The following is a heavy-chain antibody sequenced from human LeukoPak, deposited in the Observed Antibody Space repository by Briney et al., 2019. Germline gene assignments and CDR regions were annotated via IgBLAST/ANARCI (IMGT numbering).Heavy chain of an antibody. CDR2: IYYSGST. V-gene: IGHV4-39*07. CDR1: GGSISSSSYY. Sequence: SETLSLTCTVSGGSISSSSYYWGWIRQPPGKGLEWIGSIYYSGSTYYNPSLKSRVTISVDTSKNQFSLKLSSVTVADTAVYYCAREIVVVVAAGPFDYWGQGTLVTVSS. J-gene: IGHJ4*02. D-gene: IGHD2-15*01. CDR3: AREIVVVVAAGPFDY.